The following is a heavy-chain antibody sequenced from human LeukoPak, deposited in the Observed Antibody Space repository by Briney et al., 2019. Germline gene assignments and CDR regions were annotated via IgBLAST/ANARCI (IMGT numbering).Heavy chain of an antibody. V-gene: IGHV4-34*01. J-gene: IGHJ4*02. D-gene: IGHD2-2*01. Sequence: SETLSLTCAVYGGSFSGYYWSWIRQPPGKGLEWIGEINHSGSTNHNPSLKSRVTISVDTSKNQFSLKLSSVTAADTAVYYCAGEALGSTSCLGYWGQGTLVTVSS. CDR2: INHSGST. CDR3: AGEALGSTSCLGY. CDR1: GGSFSGYY.